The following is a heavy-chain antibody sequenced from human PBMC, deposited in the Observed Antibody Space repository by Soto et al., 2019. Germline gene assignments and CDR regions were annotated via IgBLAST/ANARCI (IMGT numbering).Heavy chain of an antibody. J-gene: IGHJ3*02. CDR1: GYSTTTGHS. CDR2: IHQGGST. Sequence: SETLSLTWTVSGYSTTTGHSWGWIRQPPGKGLGWIGVIHQGGSTRYNPSLRRRVSMSMEASKNQISLNLNTGTAKDEAIYLCARTNSEEYHIGQGCDDFDIWGPVTLVTVSS. D-gene: IGHD2-8*01. CDR3: ARTNSEEYHIGQGCDDFDI. V-gene: IGHV4-38-2*02.